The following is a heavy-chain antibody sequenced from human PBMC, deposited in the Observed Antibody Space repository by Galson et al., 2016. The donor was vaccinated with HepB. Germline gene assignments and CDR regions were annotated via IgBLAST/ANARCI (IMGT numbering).Heavy chain of an antibody. CDR3: SQTGRYSSSSGYMDV. V-gene: IGHV3-53*01. D-gene: IGHD6-6*01. Sequence: SLRLSCAVSGFTVSSNYMSWVRQAPGKGLEWVSVIYSGGSTYYADSVKGRFTISRDNSKNTLHLQMNSLRADDTAVYYCSQTGRYSSSSGYMDVWGKGTTVTVSS. CDR2: IYSGGST. CDR1: GFTVSSNY. J-gene: IGHJ6*03.